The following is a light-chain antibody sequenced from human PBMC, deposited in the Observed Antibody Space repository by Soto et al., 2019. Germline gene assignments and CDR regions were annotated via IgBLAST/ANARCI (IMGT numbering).Light chain of an antibody. CDR1: SSDVGSYDL. J-gene: IGLJ2*01. Sequence: QSALTQPASVSGSPGQSITISCTGTSSDVGSYDLVSWYQQHPDKAPKLMIYEVSKRPSGVSNRFSGSKSGNTASLTISGIQAEDESDYYCSSYAGGSTYVVFGGGTKLTVL. CDR3: SSYAGGSTYVV. CDR2: EVS. V-gene: IGLV2-23*02.